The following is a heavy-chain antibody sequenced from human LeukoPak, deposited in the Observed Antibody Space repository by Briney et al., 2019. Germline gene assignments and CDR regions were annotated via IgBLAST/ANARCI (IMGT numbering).Heavy chain of an antibody. J-gene: IGHJ4*02. Sequence: ASLKVSCTASGYTFTGYYMNWVRQAPGKGLEWMGMINPSAGSTNYAQSFQGRVTMTRDTSTSTVYMELTSLTSEDTAVYYCAREAPGGYFDYWGQRTLVTVSS. V-gene: IGHV1-46*01. CDR1: GYTFTGYY. CDR3: AREAPGGYFDY. CDR2: INPSAGST. D-gene: IGHD3-16*01.